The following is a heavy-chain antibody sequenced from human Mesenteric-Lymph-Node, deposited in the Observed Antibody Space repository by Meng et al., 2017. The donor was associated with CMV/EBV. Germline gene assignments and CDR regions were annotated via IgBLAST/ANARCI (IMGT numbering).Heavy chain of an antibody. J-gene: IGHJ4*02. CDR3: AKGLTAAIGGMDY. D-gene: IGHD2-2*01. CDR2: ISWKSDTI. Sequence: GGSLRLSCAASGFTFNDYAMHWVRQGPGKGLEWVSGISWKSDTIVYADSVKGRFTISRDDAKSSLYLQMNSLRAEDTALYYCAKGLTAAIGGMDYWGQGSLVTVSS. CDR1: GFTFNDYA. V-gene: IGHV3-9*01.